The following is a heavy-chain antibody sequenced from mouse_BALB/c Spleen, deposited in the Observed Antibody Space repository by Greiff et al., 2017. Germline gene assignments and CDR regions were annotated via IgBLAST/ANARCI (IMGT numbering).Heavy chain of an antibody. CDR1: GFTFSSYT. CDR3: TRDEGEGFAY. V-gene: IGHV5-6-4*01. Sequence: EVQRVEPGGGLVKPGGSLKLSCAASGFTFSSYTMSWVRQTPAKRLEWVATISSGGSYTYYPDSVKGRFTISRDNAKNTLYLQMSSLKSEDTAMYYCTRDEGEGFAYWGQGTLVTVSA. J-gene: IGHJ3*01. CDR2: ISSGGSYT.